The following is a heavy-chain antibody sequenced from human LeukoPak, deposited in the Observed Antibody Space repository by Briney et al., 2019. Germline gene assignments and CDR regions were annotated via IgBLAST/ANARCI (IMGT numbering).Heavy chain of an antibody. CDR1: GFTFSRSW. Sequence: GGSLRLSCAASGFTFSRSWVTWVRQAPGKGLEWVASINQDGSVKHYMDSVKGRFTISRDNSNNSLFLQMNSLRAEDTAVYYCARDQAAMKSYYYYGMDVWGKGTTVTVSS. V-gene: IGHV3-7*01. CDR2: INQDGSVK. D-gene: IGHD5-18*01. J-gene: IGHJ6*04. CDR3: ARDQAAMKSYYYYGMDV.